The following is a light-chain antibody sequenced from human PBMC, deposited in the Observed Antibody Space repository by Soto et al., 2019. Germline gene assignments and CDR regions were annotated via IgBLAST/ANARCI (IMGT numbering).Light chain of an antibody. CDR1: SSNIGAGYD. CDR3: QSYDSSLSGSYV. J-gene: IGLJ1*01. Sequence: QSVLTQPPSVSGAPGQRVTISCTGSSSNIGAGYDVHWYQQLPGTAPKLLISGNSNRPSGVPDRFSGSKSGTSASLAITGLQAEDEADYYCQSYDSSLSGSYVFGT. V-gene: IGLV1-40*01. CDR2: GNS.